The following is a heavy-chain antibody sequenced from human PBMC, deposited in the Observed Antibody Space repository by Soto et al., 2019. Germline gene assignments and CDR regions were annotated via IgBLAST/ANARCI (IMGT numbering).Heavy chain of an antibody. Sequence: SETLSLTCTVSGGSISSGGYYWSWIRQHPGKGLEWIGYIYYSGSTYYNPSLKSRVTISVDTSKNQFSLKLSSVTAADTAVYYCARENYGSGSPYYFDYWGQGTLVTVSS. V-gene: IGHV4-31*03. D-gene: IGHD3-10*01. J-gene: IGHJ4*02. CDR3: ARENYGSGSPYYFDY. CDR2: IYYSGST. CDR1: GGSISSGGYY.